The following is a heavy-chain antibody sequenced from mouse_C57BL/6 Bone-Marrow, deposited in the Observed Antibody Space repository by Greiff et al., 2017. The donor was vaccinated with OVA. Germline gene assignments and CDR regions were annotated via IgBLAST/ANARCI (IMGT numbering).Heavy chain of an antibody. CDR1: GYTFTSYW. CDR2: IHPNSGST. CDR3: ARGRGYYGYWYFDV. D-gene: IGHD1-1*01. J-gene: IGHJ1*03. V-gene: IGHV1-64*01. Sequence: QVQLQHPGAELVKPGASVKLSCKASGYTFTSYWMHWVKQRPGQGLEWIGMIHPNSGSTNYNEKFKSKATLTVDKSSSTAYMQLSSLTSEDSAVYYCARGRGYYGYWYFDVWGTGTTVTVSS.